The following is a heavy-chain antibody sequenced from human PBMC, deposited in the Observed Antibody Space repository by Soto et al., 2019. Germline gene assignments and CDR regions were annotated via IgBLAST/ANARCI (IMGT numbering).Heavy chain of an antibody. CDR1: GYTFTSYA. CDR2: LNAGNGDT. CDR3: ARDYDYIWGSYRVDYYYFGLNV. V-gene: IGHV1-3*01. D-gene: IGHD3-16*02. Sequence: ASVKVSSKASGYTFTSYAIHWVRQAPGQRLEWMGWLNAGNGDTKYSQKSQDRLTITRDTSASTAYMELSSLRSEDTAVYFCARDYDYIWGSYRVDYYYFGLNVWGQGTTVTVSS. J-gene: IGHJ6*02.